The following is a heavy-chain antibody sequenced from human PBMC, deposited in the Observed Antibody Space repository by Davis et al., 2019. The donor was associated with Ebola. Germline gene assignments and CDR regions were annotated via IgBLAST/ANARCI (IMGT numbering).Heavy chain of an antibody. J-gene: IGHJ6*02. CDR1: VGTFSSYA. V-gene: IGHV1-69*05. CDR3: ARVTQLVATIRKLTYYYYGMDV. Sequence: SSVKVSCKASVGTFSSYAISWVRQAPGQGLEWMGGIIPIFGTSNYAQKLQGRVTMTTDISTSTAYMELRSLRSDDTAVYYCARVTQLVATIRKLTYYYYGMDVWGQGTTVTVSS. D-gene: IGHD5-12*01. CDR2: IIPIFGTS.